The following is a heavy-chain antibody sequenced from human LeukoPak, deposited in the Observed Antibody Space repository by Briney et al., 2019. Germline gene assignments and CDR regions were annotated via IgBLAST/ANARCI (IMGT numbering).Heavy chain of an antibody. Sequence: SETLSLTCTVSGGPISSSYWNWIRQPPGKGLEWIGYIYYSGSTNYNPSLKSRVTISVDTSKNQFSLKLSSVTAADTAVYYCARQAGSSSWTSFGYWGQGTLVTVSS. J-gene: IGHJ4*02. CDR3: ARQAGSSSWTSFGY. CDR1: GGPISSSY. V-gene: IGHV4-59*08. D-gene: IGHD2-2*01. CDR2: IYYSGST.